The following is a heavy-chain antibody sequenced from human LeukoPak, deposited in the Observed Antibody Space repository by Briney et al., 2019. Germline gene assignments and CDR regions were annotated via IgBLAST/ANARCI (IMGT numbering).Heavy chain of an antibody. V-gene: IGHV3-48*03. CDR2: ISSSGRTI. J-gene: IGHJ4*02. Sequence: GGSLRLSCAASGFTFSSYEMNWVRQAPGKGPEWVSYISSSGRTIYYADSVKGRFTSSRDNAKNSLYLQMNSLRAEDTAVYYCARELRWNDFPVPFDYWGQGTLVTVSS. CDR1: GFTFSSYE. D-gene: IGHD1-1*01. CDR3: ARELRWNDFPVPFDY.